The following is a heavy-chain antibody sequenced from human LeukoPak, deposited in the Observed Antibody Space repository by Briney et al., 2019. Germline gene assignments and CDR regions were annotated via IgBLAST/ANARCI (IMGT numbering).Heavy chain of an antibody. CDR2: INPSGGST. V-gene: IGHV1-46*01. CDR3: ARDTYGDYGYY. CDR1: GYTFASYY. J-gene: IGHJ4*02. Sequence: ASVKVSCKASGYTFASYYMHWVRQAPGQGLEWMGIINPSGGSTSYAQKFQGRVTMTRDTSTSTVYMELSSLRSEDTAVYYCARDTYGDYGYYWGQGTLVTVSS. D-gene: IGHD4-17*01.